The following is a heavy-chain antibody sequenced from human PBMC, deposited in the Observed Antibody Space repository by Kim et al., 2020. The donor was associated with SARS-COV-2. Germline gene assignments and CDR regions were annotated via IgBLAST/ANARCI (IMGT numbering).Heavy chain of an antibody. CDR1: GGTFSSYA. CDR2: IIPIFGTA. Sequence: SVKVSCKASGGTFSSYAISWVRQAPGQGLEWMGGIIPIFGTANYAQKFQGRVTITADESTSTAYMELSSLRSEDTAVYYCAILGTLAVVTAYLGFDPWGQGTLVTVSS. CDR3: AILGTLAVVTAYLGFDP. V-gene: IGHV1-69*13. D-gene: IGHD2-21*02. J-gene: IGHJ5*02.